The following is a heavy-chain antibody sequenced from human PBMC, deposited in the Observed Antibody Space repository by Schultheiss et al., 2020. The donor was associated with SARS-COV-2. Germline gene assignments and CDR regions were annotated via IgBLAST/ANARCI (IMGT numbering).Heavy chain of an antibody. CDR2: IWYDGSNK. Sequence: GESLKISCAASGFIFSSYAMHWVRQAPGKGLEWVAVIWYDGSNKYYADSVKGRFTISRDTSKNTLYLQMNSLRAEDTAVYYCAKAGGEYSSSSIDYWGQGTLVTVSS. J-gene: IGHJ4*02. CDR3: AKAGGEYSSSSIDY. D-gene: IGHD6-6*01. V-gene: IGHV3-30*02. CDR1: GFIFSSYA.